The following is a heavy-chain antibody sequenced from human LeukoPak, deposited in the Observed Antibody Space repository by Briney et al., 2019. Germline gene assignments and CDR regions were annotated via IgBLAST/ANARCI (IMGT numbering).Heavy chain of an antibody. V-gene: IGHV1-8*01. D-gene: IGHD3-22*01. CDR2: MNPNSGNT. J-gene: IGHJ6*02. CDR3: ARVRAREFYDSSGYYYARYYGMDV. CDR1: GYTFTSYD. Sequence: ASVKVSCKASGYTFTSYDINWVRQATGQGLEWMGWMNPNSGNTGYAQKFQGRVTMTRNTSISTAYMELSSLRSEDTAVYYCARVRAREFYDSSGYYYARYYGMDVWGQGTTATVSS.